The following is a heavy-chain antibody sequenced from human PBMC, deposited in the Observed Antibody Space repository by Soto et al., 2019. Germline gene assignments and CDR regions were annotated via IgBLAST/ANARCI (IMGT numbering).Heavy chain of an antibody. CDR2: ISTYNGNT. D-gene: IGHD3-22*01. Sequence: QVPLMQSGAEVKKPGASVKVSCKASGYTFITYGVSWVRQAPGQGLDWLGWISTYNGNTRYAERLQGRVTMTTDTTTNTAYMELRNLRSDDTAVYYCARGPTDYYDNSANYFLDYWGQGTLVTVSS. V-gene: IGHV1-18*01. J-gene: IGHJ4*02. CDR3: ARGPTDYYDNSANYFLDY. CDR1: GYTFITYG.